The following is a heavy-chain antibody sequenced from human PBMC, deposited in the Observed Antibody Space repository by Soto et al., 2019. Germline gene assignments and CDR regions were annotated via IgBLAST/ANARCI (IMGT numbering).Heavy chain of an antibody. J-gene: IGHJ6*02. D-gene: IGHD2-2*01. CDR3: ARDECGNSCYVLFYYYYYSMDV. V-gene: IGHV1-69*01. CDR2: IIPIFGTA. CDR1: GGTFSSYA. Sequence: QVQLVQSGAEVKKPGSSVKVSFQASGGTFSSYAISWVRQAPGQGLEWMGGIIPIFGTANYAQKFQGSVTITAAESTSTAYMERSSRRSEDTAVYYCARDECGNSCYVLFYYYYYSMDVWGQGTTVTVSS.